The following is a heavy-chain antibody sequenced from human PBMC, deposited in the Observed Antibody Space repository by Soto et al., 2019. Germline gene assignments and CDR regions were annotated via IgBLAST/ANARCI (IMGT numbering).Heavy chain of an antibody. CDR2: ISYDGSNK. Sequence: QVQLVESGGGVVQPGRSLRLSCAASGFTFSSYAMHWVRQAPGKGLEWVAVISYDGSNKYYADSVKGRFTISRDNSKNTLDLQMNSLRAEEKAVYYRARPPETGTTSIEYFQHWGQGTLVTVSS. D-gene: IGHD1-1*01. CDR3: ARPPETGTTSIEYFQH. V-gene: IGHV3-30-3*01. CDR1: GFTFSSYA. J-gene: IGHJ1*01.